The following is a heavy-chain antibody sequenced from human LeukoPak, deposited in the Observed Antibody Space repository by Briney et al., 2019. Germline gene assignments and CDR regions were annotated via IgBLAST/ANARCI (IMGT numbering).Heavy chain of an antibody. J-gene: IGHJ6*03. V-gene: IGHV3-7*01. CDR1: GITFSSYW. D-gene: IGHD3-10*01. CDR2: IKQDGSEK. CDR3: VSKGSGSYYYYYYYMDV. Sequence: GGSLRLSCAVSGITFSSYWMSWVRQAPGKGLEWVANIKQDGSEKYYVDSVKGRFTISRYNAKNSLYLQMNSLRAEDTAVYYCVSKGSGSYYYYYYYMDVWGKGTTVTVSS.